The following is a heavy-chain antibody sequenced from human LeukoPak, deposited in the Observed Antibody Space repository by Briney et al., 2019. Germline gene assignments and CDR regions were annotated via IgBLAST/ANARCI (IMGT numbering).Heavy chain of an antibody. D-gene: IGHD3-22*01. CDR2: IYSGGST. J-gene: IGHJ4*02. Sequence: GGFLRLSCAASGLIVSSNYMNWVRQAPGKGLKWVSVIYSGGSTYYADSVKGRFTISRDNSKNTLYPQMNSLRAEDTAVYYCARGVYDTSGHYSGIITWGQGTLATVSS. CDR3: ARGVYDTSGHYSGIIT. CDR1: GLIVSSNY. V-gene: IGHV3-66*01.